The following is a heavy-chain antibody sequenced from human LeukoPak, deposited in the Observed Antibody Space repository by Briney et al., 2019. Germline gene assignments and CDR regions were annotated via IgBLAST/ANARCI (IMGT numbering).Heavy chain of an antibody. CDR3: ARLLTKSGSPYAFDI. V-gene: IGHV3-7*01. D-gene: IGHD1-26*01. CDR2: IKQDGSEK. Sequence: PGGSLRLSCAASGFTFSSYWMSWVRQAPGKGLEWVANIKQDGSEKYYVDSVKGRFTISRDNAKNSLYLQMNSLRAEDTAVYYCARLLTKSGSPYAFDIWGQGTMVTVSS. J-gene: IGHJ3*02. CDR1: GFTFSSYW.